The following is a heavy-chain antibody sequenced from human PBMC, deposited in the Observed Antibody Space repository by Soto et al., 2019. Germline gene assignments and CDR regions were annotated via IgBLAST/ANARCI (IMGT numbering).Heavy chain of an antibody. CDR1: GGTFSSHT. D-gene: IGHD4-17*01. V-gene: IGHV1-69*02. CDR2: IIPILGIA. Sequence: QVQLVQSGAEVKKPGSSVKVSCKASGGTFSSHTISWVRQAPGQGHEWMGRIIPILGIANYAQKFQGRVKINADKSTSTAYMELSSLRSEDTAVYYCARGHGDYINYFDYWGQGTLVTVSS. CDR3: ARGHGDYINYFDY. J-gene: IGHJ4*02.